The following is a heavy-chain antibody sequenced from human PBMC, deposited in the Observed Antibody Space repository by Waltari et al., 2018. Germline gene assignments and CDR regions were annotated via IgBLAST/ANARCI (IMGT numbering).Heavy chain of an antibody. J-gene: IGHJ4*02. D-gene: IGHD2-21*01. CDR2: IYSGGAT. CDR1: GASISISSRDY. Sequence: QLELQESGPGLVQPSETLSLTCIVSGASISISSRDYWVWIRQPPGKGLEWIGSIYSGGATHYNPSLTSRVTLSVDTSKNQFSLRLRSVTAADTAVYYCARYIVGTMVDYWSPGTLVTVSS. V-gene: IGHV4-39*01. CDR3: ARYIVGTMVDY.